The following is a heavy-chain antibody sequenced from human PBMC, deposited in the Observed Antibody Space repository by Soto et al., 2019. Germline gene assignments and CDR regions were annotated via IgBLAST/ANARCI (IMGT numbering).Heavy chain of an antibody. D-gene: IGHD2-15*01. CDR1: GGSISSGGYY. J-gene: IGHJ4*01. CDR3: ARGYCSGGSCYNRPEFDY. Sequence: SETLSLTCTVSGGSISSGGYYWSWIRQHPGKGLEWIGYIYYSGSTYDNPSLKSRVTISVDTSKNQFSLKLSSVTAADTAVYYCARGYCSGGSCYNRPEFDYWGQGTLVTVSS. V-gene: IGHV4-31*03. CDR2: IYYSGST.